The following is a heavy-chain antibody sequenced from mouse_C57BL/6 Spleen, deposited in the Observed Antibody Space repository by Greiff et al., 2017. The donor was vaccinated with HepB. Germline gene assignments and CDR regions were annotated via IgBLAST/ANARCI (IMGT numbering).Heavy chain of an antibody. CDR2: INPSSGYT. Sequence: QVQLQQSGAELAKPGASVKLSCKASGYTFTSYWMHWVKQRPGQGLEWIGYINPSSGYTKYNQKFKDKATLTADKSSSTAYMQLSSLTYEDSAVSYCARRGYYDYDGGAWFAYWGQVTLVTVSA. V-gene: IGHV1-7*01. J-gene: IGHJ3*01. CDR3: ARRGYYDYDGGAWFAY. CDR1: GYTFTSYW. D-gene: IGHD2-4*01.